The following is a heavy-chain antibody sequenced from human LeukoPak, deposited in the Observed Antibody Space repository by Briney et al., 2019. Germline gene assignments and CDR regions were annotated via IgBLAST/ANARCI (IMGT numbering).Heavy chain of an antibody. CDR2: IYTGGTT. CDR1: GFSVSSNY. CDR3: AKGSGWYRIDVDY. D-gene: IGHD6-19*01. J-gene: IGHJ4*02. V-gene: IGHV3-53*01. Sequence: GGSLRLSCAASGFSVSSNYMNWVRQAPGKGLEWVSAIYTGGTTYYADSVKGRFTISRDNSKNTLYLQMNSLRAEDTAVYYCAKGSGWYRIDVDYWGQGTLVTVSS.